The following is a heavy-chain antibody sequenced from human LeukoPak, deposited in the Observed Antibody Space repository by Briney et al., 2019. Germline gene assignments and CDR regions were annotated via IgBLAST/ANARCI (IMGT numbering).Heavy chain of an antibody. V-gene: IGHV1-18*01. J-gene: IGHJ3*02. Sequence: VASVKVSCKASGYTFTSYGISWVRQAPGQGLEWMGWISAYNGNTNYAQKLQGRVTMTTDTSTSTDYMEVRSLRSADTAVYYCARGLDSYGDAFDIWGQGTMVTVSS. D-gene: IGHD5-18*01. CDR2: ISAYNGNT. CDR1: GYTFTSYG. CDR3: ARGLDSYGDAFDI.